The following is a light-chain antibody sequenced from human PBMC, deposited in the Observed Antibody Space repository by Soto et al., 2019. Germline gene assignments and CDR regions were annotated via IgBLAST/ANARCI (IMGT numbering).Light chain of an antibody. J-gene: IGLJ2*01. CDR1: SSDVGSYNL. CDR2: EGS. Sequence: QSALTQPASVSGSLGQSITISCTGTSSDVGSYNLVSWYQQHPDKAPKLMIYEGSKRPSGVSNRFSGSKSGNTASLTISGLQAEDEADYFCCSYAGSVVFGGGTKLTVL. CDR3: CSYAGSVV. V-gene: IGLV2-23*01.